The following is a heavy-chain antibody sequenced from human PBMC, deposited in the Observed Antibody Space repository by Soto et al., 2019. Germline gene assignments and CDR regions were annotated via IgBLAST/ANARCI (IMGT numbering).Heavy chain of an antibody. CDR2: MYHSGST. J-gene: IGHJ5*02. CDR3: ARDPARDSGYEP. CDR1: GDSISSSNYY. V-gene: IGHV4-39*07. Sequence: PSETLSLTCTVSGDSISSSNYYWGWIRQPPGKGLEWIVSMYHSGSTNYNPSLKSRVTISVDKSKNQFSLKLSSVTAADTAVYYCARDPARDSGYEPWGQGTLVTVSS. D-gene: IGHD5-12*01.